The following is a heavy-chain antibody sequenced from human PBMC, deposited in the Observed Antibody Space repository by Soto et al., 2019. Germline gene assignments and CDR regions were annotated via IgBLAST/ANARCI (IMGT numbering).Heavy chain of an antibody. CDR2: INPDTGDS. Sequence: QLVQSGAEVKKPGASVKVSCKTSGPTFIAYYIHWVRQAPGQGLEWMGWINPDTGDSEYGQKFQGRVTLTRDTSMTTAYMELSSLTSDDTAIYFCARVRYGDFSFQYWGQGTPVTVSS. V-gene: IGHV1-2*02. CDR3: ARVRYGDFSFQY. CDR1: GPTFIAYY. D-gene: IGHD4-17*01. J-gene: IGHJ4*02.